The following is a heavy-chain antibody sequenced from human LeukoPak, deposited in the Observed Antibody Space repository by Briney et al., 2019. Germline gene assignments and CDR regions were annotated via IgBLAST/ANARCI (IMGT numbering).Heavy chain of an antibody. CDR1: GFTFDDYA. D-gene: IGHD6-19*01. CDR3: AKDRLWKYSSGWYLADY. J-gene: IGHJ4*02. V-gene: IGHV3-43D*03. Sequence: PGGSLRLSCAASGFTFDDYAMHWVRQAPGKGLEWVSLISWDGGSTYYADSVKGRFTISRDNSKNSLYLQMNSLRAEDTASYYCAKDRLWKYSSGWYLADYWGQGTLVTVSS. CDR2: ISWDGGST.